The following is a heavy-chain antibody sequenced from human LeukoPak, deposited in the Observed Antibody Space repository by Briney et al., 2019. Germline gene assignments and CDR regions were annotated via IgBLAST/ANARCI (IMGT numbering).Heavy chain of an antibody. CDR2: ISYDGTNK. CDR3: ARDKYPDCSSTSCYRHYYGMDV. D-gene: IGHD2-2*01. J-gene: IGHJ6*02. V-gene: IGHV3-30*04. Sequence: GGSLRLSCAASGFTFSSYAMHWVRQAPGKGLECVAVISYDGTNKYYADSVKGRFTISRDNSKNTLYLQMNSLRAEDTAVYYCARDKYPDCSSTSCYRHYYGMDVWGQGTTVTVSS. CDR1: GFTFSSYA.